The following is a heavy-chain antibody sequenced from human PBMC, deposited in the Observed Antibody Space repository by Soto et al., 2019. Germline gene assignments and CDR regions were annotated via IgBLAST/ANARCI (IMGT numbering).Heavy chain of an antibody. CDR3: ARGGYCSSTSCRNWFDP. Sequence: PSETLSLTCTVSGASIRSFFWTWIRQPPGKGLEWIGYIYHSGTTYYNSSLRSRLTISVDTSQNHFSLKLTSVTAADTAVYYCARGGYCSSTSCRNWFDPGAREPWSPSPQ. CDR2: IYHSGTT. D-gene: IGHD2-2*01. J-gene: IGHJ5*02. V-gene: IGHV4-59*06. CDR1: GASIRSFF.